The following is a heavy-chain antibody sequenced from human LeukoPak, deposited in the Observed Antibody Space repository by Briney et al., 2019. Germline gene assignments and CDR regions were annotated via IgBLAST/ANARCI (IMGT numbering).Heavy chain of an antibody. CDR1: GFTFSSYG. V-gene: IGHV3-30*02. CDR3: AKPSGSGVDY. Sequence: GRSLRLSCAVSGFTFSSYGMHWVRQAPGKGLEWVAFIRYDGSHEYYADSVKGRFTISRDNSKNTLYLQMNSVRSEDTALYYCAKPSGSGVDYWGQGTRVTVSS. D-gene: IGHD1-26*01. J-gene: IGHJ4*01. CDR2: IRYDGSHE.